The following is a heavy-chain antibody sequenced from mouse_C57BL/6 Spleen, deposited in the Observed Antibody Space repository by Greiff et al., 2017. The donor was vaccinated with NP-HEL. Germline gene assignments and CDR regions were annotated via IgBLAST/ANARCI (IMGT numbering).Heavy chain of an antibody. J-gene: IGHJ1*03. V-gene: IGHV3-6*01. Sequence: EVQRVESGPGLVKPSQSLSLTCSVTGYSITSGYYWNWIRQFPGNKLEWMGYISYDGSNNYNPSPKNRISITRATAKNQFFLKLNSVTTEDTATDYCAREGDYGGYFDVWGTGTTVTVSS. CDR2: ISYDGSN. D-gene: IGHD2-4*01. CDR3: AREGDYGGYFDV. CDR1: GYSITSGYY.